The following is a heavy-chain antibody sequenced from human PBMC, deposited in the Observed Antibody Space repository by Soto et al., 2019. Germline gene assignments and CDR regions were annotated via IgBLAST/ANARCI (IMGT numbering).Heavy chain of an antibody. D-gene: IGHD3-9*01. J-gene: IGHJ4*02. CDR1: GYTFTNYG. V-gene: IGHV1-18*01. CDR2: ISAYNGNT. CDR3: AGEAHLILRYFEWLGAGD. Sequence: QVQLVQSGAEVKKPGASVKVSCKASGYTFTNYGISWVRQAPGQGLEWMGWISAYNGNTNYAQKLQGRVTMTTDTPTSQAQKQLRSLRLDDTEVYYCAGEAHLILRYFEWLGAGDWGPGTLVPVSS.